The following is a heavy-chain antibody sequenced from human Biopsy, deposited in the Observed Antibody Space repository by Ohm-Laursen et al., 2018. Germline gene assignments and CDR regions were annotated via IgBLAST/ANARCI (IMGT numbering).Heavy chain of an antibody. Sequence: SETLSLTCTVSGGSISGNSYYWGWIRQSPGKGLEWVGSDYYSGSTYYNPSLKSRVTVSVDRSKNQFSLKLKSVNAADTAVYYCARQDGGYCSGGSCLRSWYFDLWGRGTLVTVSS. D-gene: IGHD2-15*01. CDR1: GGSISGNSYY. J-gene: IGHJ2*01. V-gene: IGHV4-39*01. CDR2: DYYSGST. CDR3: ARQDGGYCSGGSCLRSWYFDL.